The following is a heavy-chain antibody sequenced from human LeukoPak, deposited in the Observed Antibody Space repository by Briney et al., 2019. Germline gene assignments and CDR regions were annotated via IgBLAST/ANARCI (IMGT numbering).Heavy chain of an antibody. J-gene: IGHJ4*02. D-gene: IGHD6-19*01. V-gene: IGHV4-34*01. Sequence: SETLSLTCAVYGGSFSGYYWSWIRQPPGKGLEWIGEINHSGSTNYNPSLKSRVTISVDTSKNQFSLKLSSVTAADTAVYYCARARAVAGRELDYWGQGTLVTVSS. CDR3: ARARAVAGRELDY. CDR2: INHSGST. CDR1: GGSFSGYY.